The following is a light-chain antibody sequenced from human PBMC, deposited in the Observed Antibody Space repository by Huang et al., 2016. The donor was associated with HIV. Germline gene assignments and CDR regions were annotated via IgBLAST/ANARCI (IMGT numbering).Light chain of an antibody. Sequence: EIVMTQSPATLSVSPGERATLSCRASQSVSSNLAWYQQKPGQAPRLLIYGASTRATGIPASFSGSGSGTEFTLTISSLQSEDFALYYCQQYNDWPPAFGQGTKVEIK. J-gene: IGKJ1*01. V-gene: IGKV3-15*01. CDR2: GAS. CDR1: QSVSSN. CDR3: QQYNDWPPA.